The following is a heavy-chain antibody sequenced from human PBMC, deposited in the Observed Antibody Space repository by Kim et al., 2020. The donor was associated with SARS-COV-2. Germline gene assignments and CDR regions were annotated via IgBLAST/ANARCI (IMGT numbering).Heavy chain of an antibody. D-gene: IGHD1-26*01. V-gene: IGHV4-4*07. CDR2: IYANGRT. CDR3: ARREAGSNYFDY. Sequence: GSLRLSCTVSGGSINSYYWNWIRQPAGKGLEWIGRIYANGRTDYNPSLKSRVTMSMDTSKNQVSLRLSAVTAADTAVYYCARREAGSNYFDYWGQGTLVTVSS. CDR1: GGSINSYY. J-gene: IGHJ4*02.